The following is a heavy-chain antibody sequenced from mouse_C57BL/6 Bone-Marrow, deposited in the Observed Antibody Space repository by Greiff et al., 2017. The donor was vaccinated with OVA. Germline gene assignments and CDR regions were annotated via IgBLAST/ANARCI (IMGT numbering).Heavy chain of an antibody. D-gene: IGHD1-1*01. V-gene: IGHV1-81*01. CDR2: IYPRSGNT. Sequence: VQLQQSGAELARPGASVKLSCKASGYTFTSYGISWVKQRTGQGLEWIGEIYPRSGNTYYNEKFKGKATLTADKSSSTAYMELRSLTSDDSAVYFCARGTVVHYFDYWGQGTTLTVSS. CDR1: GYTFTSYG. CDR3: ARGTVVHYFDY. J-gene: IGHJ2*01.